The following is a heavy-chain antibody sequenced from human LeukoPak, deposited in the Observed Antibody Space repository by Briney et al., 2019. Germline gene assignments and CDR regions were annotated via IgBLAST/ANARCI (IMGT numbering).Heavy chain of an antibody. CDR2: ISAYNGNT. CDR1: GYTFTSYG. J-gene: IGHJ2*01. Sequence: GASVKVSCTASGYTFTSYGIIWVRQAPGQGLEWMGWISAYNGNTNYAQKLQGRVTMTTDRSTSTAYMEPRSLRSDDTAVYYYARGIGGGLVRDAHWYFDLWGRGTLVTVSS. CDR3: ARGIGGGLVRDAHWYFDL. D-gene: IGHD4-23*01. V-gene: IGHV1-18*01.